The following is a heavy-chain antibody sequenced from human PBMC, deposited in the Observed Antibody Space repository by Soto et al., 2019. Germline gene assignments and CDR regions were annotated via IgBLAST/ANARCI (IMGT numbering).Heavy chain of an antibody. V-gene: IGHV3-23*01. Sequence: GGSLRLSCAASGFTFSSYAMSWVRQAPGKGLEWVSAISGSGGSTYYADSVKGRFTISRDNSKNTLYLQMNSLRAEDTAVYYCARGLSMITFGGVIPNFDYWGQGTLVTVSA. D-gene: IGHD3-16*02. CDR3: ARGLSMITFGGVIPNFDY. CDR1: GFTFSSYA. J-gene: IGHJ4*02. CDR2: ISGSGGST.